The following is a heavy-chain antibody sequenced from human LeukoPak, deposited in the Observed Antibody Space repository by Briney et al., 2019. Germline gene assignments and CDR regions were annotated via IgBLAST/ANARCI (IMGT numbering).Heavy chain of an antibody. J-gene: IGHJ3*02. CDR3: ARVAQTYDFWSPQGFYAFDI. D-gene: IGHD3-3*01. Sequence: SQTLSLTCTVSGGSISSGDYYWSWIRQPPGKGLEWIGYIYYSGSTYYNPSLKSRVTISVDTSKNQFSLKLSSVTAADTAVYYCARVAQTYDFWSPQGFYAFDIWGQGTMVTVSS. CDR1: GGSISSGDYY. CDR2: IYYSGST. V-gene: IGHV4-30-4*08.